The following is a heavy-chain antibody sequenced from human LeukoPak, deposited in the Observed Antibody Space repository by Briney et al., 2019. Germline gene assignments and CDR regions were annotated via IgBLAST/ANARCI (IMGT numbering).Heavy chain of an antibody. CDR3: ARWNYEGWFDA. J-gene: IGHJ5*02. CDR1: GYTFTSYY. D-gene: IGHD1-7*01. Sequence: ASVKVSCKPSGYTFTSYYMHWVRQAPGQGLEWMGIINPSGGSTSYAQKFQGRVTMTTDTSTSTAYMELRSLRSDDTAVYYCARWNYEGWFDAWGQGTLVTASS. CDR2: INPSGGST. V-gene: IGHV1-46*03.